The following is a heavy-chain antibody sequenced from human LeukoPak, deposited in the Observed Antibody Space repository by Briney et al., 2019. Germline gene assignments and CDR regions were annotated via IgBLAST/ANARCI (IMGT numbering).Heavy chain of an antibody. CDR2: IKSRADGGTT. CDR1: GFTFINAW. J-gene: IGHJ4*02. V-gene: IGHV3-15*01. CDR3: ITERYYALAY. Sequence: GGSLRLSSAASGFTFINAWMSWVRQAPGKGLEWVGRIKSRADGGTTDYAAPVKGRFSISRDDSKNTLYLQMNSLKTEDTALYYCITERYYALAYWGQGTLVTVCS. D-gene: IGHD2-2*01.